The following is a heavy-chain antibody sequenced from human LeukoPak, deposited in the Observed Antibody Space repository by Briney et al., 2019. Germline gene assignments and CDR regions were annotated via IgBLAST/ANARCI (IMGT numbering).Heavy chain of an antibody. D-gene: IGHD6-13*01. CDR1: GFTFSSYE. Sequence: PGGSLRLSCAASGFTFSSYEMNWVRQAPGKGLEWVSYISSSGSTIYYADSVKGRFTISRDNAKNSLYLQMNSLRAEDTAVYYCARGLRGYSSSWANIYYYYYMDVWGKGTTVTISS. CDR2: ISSSGSTI. J-gene: IGHJ6*03. CDR3: ARGLRGYSSSWANIYYYYYMDV. V-gene: IGHV3-48*03.